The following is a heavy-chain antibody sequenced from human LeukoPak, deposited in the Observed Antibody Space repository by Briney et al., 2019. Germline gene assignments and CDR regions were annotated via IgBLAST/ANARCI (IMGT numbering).Heavy chain of an antibody. D-gene: IGHD3-9*01. V-gene: IGHV4-39*01. Sequence: SETPSLTCTVSGGSISSSSYYWGWLRQPPGKGLEWIGSIYYSGSTYYNPSLKSRVTISVDTSKNQFSLKLSSVTATDTAVYYCASRTIENDYGGQGTRVTVSS. CDR3: ASRTIENDY. CDR1: GGSISSSSYY. CDR2: IYYSGST. J-gene: IGHJ4*02.